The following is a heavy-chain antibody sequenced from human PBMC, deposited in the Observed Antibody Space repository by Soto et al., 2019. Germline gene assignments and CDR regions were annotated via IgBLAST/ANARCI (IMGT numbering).Heavy chain of an antibody. V-gene: IGHV3-23*03. CDR1: GFSFSDYS. D-gene: IGHD2-15*01. CDR3: TKDRVPDGIYSFDY. CDR2: IDLSGTTT. J-gene: IGHJ4*02. Sequence: PGGSLRLSCAASGFSFSDYSMNWVRQAPGKGLEWVSFIDLSGTTTYCRDSVKGRFTIFKDKSMNTVYLQMNSLTVEDAAVYYCTKDRVPDGIYSFDYWGQGALVTVSS.